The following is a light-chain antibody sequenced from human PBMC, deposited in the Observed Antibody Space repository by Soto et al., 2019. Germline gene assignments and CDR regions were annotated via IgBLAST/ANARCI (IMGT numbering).Light chain of an antibody. J-gene: IGKJ2*01. CDR2: KAS. CDR3: QHYFSYPYS. Sequence: DIQMTQSPATLSASVGETVSITCRASQSVLTRLAWYQQKPGKAPNLLIYKASRLRDGVPSRFSGSGSGTDFTLTISSLRHDDCASYFCQHYFSYPYSFGQGTKLEI. CDR1: QSVLTR. V-gene: IGKV1-5*03.